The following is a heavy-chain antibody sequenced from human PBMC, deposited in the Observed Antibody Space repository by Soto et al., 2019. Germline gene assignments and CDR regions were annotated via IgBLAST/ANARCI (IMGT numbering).Heavy chain of an antibody. J-gene: IGHJ4*02. D-gene: IGHD1-7*01. CDR2: ISYDGSNK. CDR3: ARAKGTTGSRFDY. Sequence: QVQLVESGGGVVQPGKALRLSCAASGFTFSSYGMYWVRQAPGKGLESLAVISYDGSNKYYADSVKGRFTISRDNSKNTLYLQMNSLRAEDTAVYYCARAKGTTGSRFDYWGQGTLVTVSS. V-gene: IGHV3-30*03. CDR1: GFTFSSYG.